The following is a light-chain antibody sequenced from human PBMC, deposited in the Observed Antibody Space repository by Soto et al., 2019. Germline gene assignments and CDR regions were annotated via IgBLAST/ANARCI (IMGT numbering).Light chain of an antibody. J-gene: IGKJ1*01. V-gene: IGKV1-5*03. CDR2: KAS. CDR1: QSISNW. Sequence: DIQMTQSPSTLSASVGDRVTITCRASQSISNWLAWYQQKPGKAPKVLIYKASILESGVPSRFSGGGSGTEFTLTISSLQPDDFATYYCQQYNSYSWTFGQGTKVEIK. CDR3: QQYNSYSWT.